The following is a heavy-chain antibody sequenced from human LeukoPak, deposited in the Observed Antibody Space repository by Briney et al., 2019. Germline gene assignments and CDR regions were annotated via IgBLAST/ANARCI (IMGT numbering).Heavy chain of an antibody. CDR3: ARESAYSYGYRAFDI. CDR1: GGSISSSSYY. D-gene: IGHD5-18*01. J-gene: IGHJ3*02. Sequence: SETLSLTCTVSGGSISSSSYYWGWIHQPPGKGLEWIGSIYYSGSTNYNPSLKSRVTISVDTSKNQFSLKLSSVTAADTAVYYCARESAYSYGYRAFDIWGQGTMVTVSS. V-gene: IGHV4-39*07. CDR2: IYYSGST.